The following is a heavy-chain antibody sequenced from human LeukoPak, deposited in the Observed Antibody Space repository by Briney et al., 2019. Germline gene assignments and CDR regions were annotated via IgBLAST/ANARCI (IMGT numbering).Heavy chain of an antibody. CDR2: INPNSGGT. D-gene: IGHD1-26*01. CDR3: ARDGTATYGMDV. J-gene: IGHJ6*02. Sequence: ASVKVSCKASGYTFTGYYMHWVRQAPGQGLEWMGWINPNSGGTNYAQKFQGRVTMTRDTSISTAYMELSGLRSDDTAVYYCARDGTATYGMDVWGQGTTVTVSS. V-gene: IGHV1-2*02. CDR1: GYTFTGYY.